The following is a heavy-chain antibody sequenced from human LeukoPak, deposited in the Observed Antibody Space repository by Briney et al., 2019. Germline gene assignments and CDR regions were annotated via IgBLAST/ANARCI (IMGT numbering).Heavy chain of an antibody. CDR2: TRKKVNGYTT. D-gene: IGHD1-26*01. Sequence: PGGSLRLSCAASGFTFSGHYMDWVRQIPGKGLEWVGRTRKKVNGYTTEYAASVKGRFTISRDDSKNSLYLQMNSLKTGDTAVYYCARVSSSENYSFDYWGQGTLVTVSS. V-gene: IGHV3-72*01. J-gene: IGHJ4*02. CDR1: GFTFSGHY. CDR3: ARVSSSENYSFDY.